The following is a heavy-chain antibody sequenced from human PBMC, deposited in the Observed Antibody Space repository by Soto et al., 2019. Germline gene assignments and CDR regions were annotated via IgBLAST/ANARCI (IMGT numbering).Heavy chain of an antibody. CDR1: GYTFTSYW. CDR2: IYPGDSDT. J-gene: IGHJ6*02. D-gene: IGHD4-4*01. Sequence: GESLKISCRASGYTFTSYWIGWVRQMPGKGLEWMGFIYPGDSDTRYSPSFQGQVTISADKSISTAYLQWSSLRASDTAMYYCARQAYSNYGGYYYGMDVWGQGTTVTVSS. V-gene: IGHV5-51*01. CDR3: ARQAYSNYGGYYYGMDV.